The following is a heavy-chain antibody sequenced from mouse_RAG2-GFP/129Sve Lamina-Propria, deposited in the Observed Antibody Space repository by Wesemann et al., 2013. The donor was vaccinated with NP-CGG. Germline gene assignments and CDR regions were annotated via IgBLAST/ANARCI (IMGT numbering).Heavy chain of an antibody. CDR1: GYTFTDYY. D-gene: IGHD2-4*01. V-gene: IGHV1-26*01. J-gene: IGHJ3*01. Sequence: EVQLQQSGPELVKPGASVKISCKASGYTFTDYYMNWVKQSHGKSLEWIGDINPNNGGTSYNQKFKGKATLTVDKSSSTAYMQLSSLTSEDSAVYFCARGLRRTPWFAYWGQGTLVTVSA. CDR3: ARGLRRTPWFAY. CDR2: INPNNGGT.